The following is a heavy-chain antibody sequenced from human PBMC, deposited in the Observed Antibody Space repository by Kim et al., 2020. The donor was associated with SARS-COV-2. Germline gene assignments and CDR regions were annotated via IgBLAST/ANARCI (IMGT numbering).Heavy chain of an antibody. Sequence: YDADPVTGRYTISTDNAKNSRYLQMNSVGAEDTAVYYCVRDSGTGSYGDCWGQGTLVTVSS. J-gene: IGHJ4*02. CDR3: VRDSGTGSYGDC. V-gene: IGHV3-11*01. D-gene: IGHD3-10*01.